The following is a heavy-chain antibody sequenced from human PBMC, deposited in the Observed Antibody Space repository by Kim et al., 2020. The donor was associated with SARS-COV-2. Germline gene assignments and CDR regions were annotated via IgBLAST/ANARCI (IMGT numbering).Heavy chain of an antibody. Sequence: YVDTGKGRISISRNNGKNSLYLQMHRLGAEDTAVYYCARGTVAAAGTDYWGQGTLVTVSS. J-gene: IGHJ4*02. V-gene: IGHV3-7*03. D-gene: IGHD6-13*01. CDR3: ARGTVAAAGTDY.